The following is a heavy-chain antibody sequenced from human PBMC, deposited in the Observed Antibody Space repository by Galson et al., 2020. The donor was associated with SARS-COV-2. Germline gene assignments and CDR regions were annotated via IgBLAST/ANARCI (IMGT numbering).Heavy chain of an antibody. J-gene: IGHJ4*02. CDR2: IFSNDEK. CDR3: ARIPAYGDYHRRYQYYFDY. CDR1: GFSLSNARMG. V-gene: IGHV2-26*01. Sequence: KMSGPTLVKPTETLTLTCTVSGFSLSNARMGVSWIRQPPGKALEWLAHIFSNDEKSYSTSLKSRLTISKDTSKSQVVLTMTNMDPVDTATYYCARIPAYGDYHRRYQYYFDYWGQGTLVTVSS. D-gene: IGHD4-17*01.